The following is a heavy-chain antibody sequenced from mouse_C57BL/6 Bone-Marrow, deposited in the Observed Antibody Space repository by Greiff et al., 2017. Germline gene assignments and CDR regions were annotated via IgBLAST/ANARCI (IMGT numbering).Heavy chain of an antibody. CDR2: IYPRSGNT. CDR1: GYTFTSYG. CDR3: ASYYFYAMDY. V-gene: IGHV1-81*01. D-gene: IGHD1-1*01. J-gene: IGHJ4*01. Sequence: QVQLQQSGAELARPGASVKLSCKASGYTFTSYGISWVKQRTGQGLEWIGEIYPRSGNTYYNEKFKGKATMTADKSSSPAYMELRSLTSEDSAVYFCASYYFYAMDYWGQGTSVTVSS.